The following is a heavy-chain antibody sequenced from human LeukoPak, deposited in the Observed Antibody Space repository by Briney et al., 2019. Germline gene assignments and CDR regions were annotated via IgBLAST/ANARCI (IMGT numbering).Heavy chain of an antibody. Sequence: PSETLSLTCTVSGGSISSYYWSWIRQPPGKGLEWIGYIYYTGSTKYNPSLKSRGTISVDTSKNQFSLKLTSVTAADTAVYYCARGEINCGGDCYLDWFDPWGQGTLVTVSS. V-gene: IGHV4-59*01. CDR2: IYYTGST. CDR1: GGSISSYY. CDR3: ARGEINCGGDCYLDWFDP. J-gene: IGHJ5*02. D-gene: IGHD2-21*02.